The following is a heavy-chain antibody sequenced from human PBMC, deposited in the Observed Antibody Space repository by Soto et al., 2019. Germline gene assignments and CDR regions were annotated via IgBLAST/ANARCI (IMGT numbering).Heavy chain of an antibody. CDR1: GFTFSTYA. Sequence: EVQVLESGGGLVQPGGSLRLSCAASGFTFSTYAMTWIRQAPGKGLEWVSGISSTGGSTWYADSVKGRFIISRDNSKNALYLRMNSLRAEDTAVYYCAKYSSGWRYYFDYCGQGTLVTVSS. V-gene: IGHV3-23*01. CDR2: ISSTGGST. D-gene: IGHD6-19*01. CDR3: AKYSSGWRYYFDY. J-gene: IGHJ4*02.